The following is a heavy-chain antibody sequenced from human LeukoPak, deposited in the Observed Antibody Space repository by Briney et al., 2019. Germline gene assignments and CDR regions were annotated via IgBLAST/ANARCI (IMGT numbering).Heavy chain of an antibody. V-gene: IGHV1-24*01. CDR1: GYTLTELS. CDR3: ARVLRGEYYDSSGYYD. J-gene: IGHJ4*02. D-gene: IGHD3-22*01. Sequence: ASVKVSCKVSGYTLTELSMHWVRQAPGKGLEWMGGFDPEDGETIYAQKFQGRVTMTEDTSTDTAYMELSSLRSEDTAVYYCARVLRGEYYDSSGYYDWGQGTLVTVSS. CDR2: FDPEDGET.